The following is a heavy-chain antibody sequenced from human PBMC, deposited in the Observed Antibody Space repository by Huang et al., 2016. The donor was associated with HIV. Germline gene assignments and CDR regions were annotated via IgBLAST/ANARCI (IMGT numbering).Heavy chain of an antibody. CDR2: ISYDGRSD. CDR3: AKESRWFSDFDQ. Sequence: QVQLVESGGGVVQPETSLSLSCAASGFIFSNFGMHWVRQAPGKGLEWVAVISYDGRSDRYSDSVKGRFTISRDNDKNTLSLEMNRLRHDDTAVYYCAKESRWFSDFDQWGQGTLVTVSS. J-gene: IGHJ5*02. V-gene: IGHV3-30*18. D-gene: IGHD2-15*01. CDR1: GFIFSNFG.